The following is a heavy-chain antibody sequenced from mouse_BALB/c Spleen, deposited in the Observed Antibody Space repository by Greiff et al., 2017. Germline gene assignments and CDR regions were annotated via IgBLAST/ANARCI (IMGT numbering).Heavy chain of an antibody. V-gene: IGHV5-6-5*01. CDR1: GFTFSSYA. CDR3: ARGNYAMDY. J-gene: IGHJ4*01. CDR2: ISSGGST. Sequence: DVKLVESGGGLVKPGGSLKLSCAASGFTFSSYAMSWVRQTPEKRLEWVASISSGGSTYYPDSVKGRFTISRDNARNILYLQMSSLRSEDTAMYYCARGNYAMDYWGQGTSVTVAS.